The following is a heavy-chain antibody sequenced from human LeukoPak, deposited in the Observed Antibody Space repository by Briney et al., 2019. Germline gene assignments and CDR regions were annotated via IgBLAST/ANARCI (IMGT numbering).Heavy chain of an antibody. Sequence: PGGSLRLSCAASGFTFSSYGMHWVRQAPGKGLEWVAVIWYDGSNKYYADSVKGRFTISRDNSKNTLYLQMNSLRAEDTAVYYCASGKVEMATIGLDYWGQGTRVSVSS. D-gene: IGHD5-24*01. CDR1: GFTFSSYG. CDR3: ASGKVEMATIGLDY. CDR2: IWYDGSNK. V-gene: IGHV3-33*03. J-gene: IGHJ4*02.